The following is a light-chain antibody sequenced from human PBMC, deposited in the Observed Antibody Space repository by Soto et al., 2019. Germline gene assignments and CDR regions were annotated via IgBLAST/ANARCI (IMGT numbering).Light chain of an antibody. J-gene: IGKJ2*01. Sequence: EIVLTQSPATLSLSPGERATLSCRASQSVSSYLAWYQQKPGQAPRLLIYDASNRATGNPARFSGSGSGTDFTLTISCIKRGDFAVYYCQLLSNWSTVYTVGQGTKLEIK. V-gene: IGKV3-11*01. CDR1: QSVSSY. CDR2: DAS. CDR3: QLLSNWSTVYT.